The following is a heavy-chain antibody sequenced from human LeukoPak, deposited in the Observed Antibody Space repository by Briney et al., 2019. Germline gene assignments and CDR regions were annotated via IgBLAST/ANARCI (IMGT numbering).Heavy chain of an antibody. CDR1: GYTFTGYY. V-gene: IGHV1-2*04. CDR3: AREGQLGVGPGGYYYYGMDV. J-gene: IGHJ6*02. CDR2: INPNSGDT. D-gene: IGHD1-1*01. Sequence: EASVKVSCKASGYTFTGYYMHWLRQAPGQGLEWMGWINPNSGDTNYAQKFQGWVTMTRDTSISTAYMELSRLRSDDTAVYYCAREGQLGVGPGGYYYYGMDVWGQGTTVTVSS.